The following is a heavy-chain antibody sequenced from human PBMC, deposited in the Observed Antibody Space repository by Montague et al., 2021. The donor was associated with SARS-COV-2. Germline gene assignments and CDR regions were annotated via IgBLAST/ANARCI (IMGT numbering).Heavy chain of an antibody. CDR1: GASINNFY. V-gene: IGHV4-59*01. CDR3: ARDSSNSRWYI. CDR2: ISYGGSA. J-gene: IGHJ4*02. D-gene: IGHD6-13*01. Sequence: SKTLSLTCTVSGASINNFYWSWIRQAPGKAPEWIGYISYGGSANYSPSLKSRVTISMDTSKNQFSLELNSVTAADTAVYYCARDSSNSRWYIWGPGTLVTVSS.